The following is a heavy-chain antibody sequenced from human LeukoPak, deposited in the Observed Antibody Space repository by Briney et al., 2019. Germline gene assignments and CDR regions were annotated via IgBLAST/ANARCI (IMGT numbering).Heavy chain of an antibody. D-gene: IGHD3-22*01. CDR1: GFTVSSNY. Sequence: GGSLRLSCAASGFTVSSNYMSWVRQAPGKGLEWVSVIYSGGSTYYADSVKGRFTISRDNSKNTLYLQMNSLRAEDTAVYYCARGDYYDSSGPFSKYYFDYWGRGTLVTVSS. CDR3: ARGDYYDSSGPFSKYYFDY. CDR2: IYSGGST. J-gene: IGHJ4*02. V-gene: IGHV3-53*01.